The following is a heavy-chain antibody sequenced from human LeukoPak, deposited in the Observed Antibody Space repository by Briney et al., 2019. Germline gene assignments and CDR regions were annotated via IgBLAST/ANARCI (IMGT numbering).Heavy chain of an antibody. D-gene: IGHD2-2*01. CDR2: INPNSGGT. CDR1: GYTXTGYY. CDR3: ARDRIVVVPAAMRGYYYYGMDV. Sequence: GASVKVSCKASGYTXTGYYMHGVRQAPGQGLEWMGWINPNSGGTNYAQKFQGRVTMTRDTSISTAYMELSRLRSDDTAVYYCARDRIVVVPAAMRGYYYYGMDVWGQGTTVTVSS. V-gene: IGHV1-2*02. J-gene: IGHJ6*02.